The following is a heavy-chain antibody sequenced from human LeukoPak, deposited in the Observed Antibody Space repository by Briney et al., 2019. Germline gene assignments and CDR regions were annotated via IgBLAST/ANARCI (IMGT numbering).Heavy chain of an antibody. Sequence: SETLSLTCTVSGGSISSYYWSWLRQPPGKGLEWLGYIYYSGSTNYNPSLKSRLTISLDTSKNQFSLKLSSVTAADTAVYYCARHGSGRSGLHSPPTYSFDSWGQGTLVTVSS. J-gene: IGHJ4*02. V-gene: IGHV4-59*01. D-gene: IGHD3-10*01. CDR2: IYYSGST. CDR1: GGSISSYY. CDR3: ARHGSGRSGLHSPPTYSFDS.